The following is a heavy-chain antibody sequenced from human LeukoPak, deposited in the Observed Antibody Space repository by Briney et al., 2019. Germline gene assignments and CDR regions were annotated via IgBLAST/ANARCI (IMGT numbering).Heavy chain of an antibody. J-gene: IGHJ4*02. D-gene: IGHD5-12*01. CDR3: ARLTSLPAPGRSGYDY. Sequence: SETLSLTCSVSGGSISSYYWSWIRQPPGKGLEWIGYIYYSGSTNYNPSLKSRVTISVDTSKNQFSLKLSSVTAADTAVYYCARLTSLPAPGRSGYDYWGQGTLVTVSS. CDR1: GGSISSYY. V-gene: IGHV4-59*12. CDR2: IYYSGST.